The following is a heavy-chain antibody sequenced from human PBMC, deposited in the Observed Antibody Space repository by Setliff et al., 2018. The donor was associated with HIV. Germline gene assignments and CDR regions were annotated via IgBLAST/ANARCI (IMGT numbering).Heavy chain of an antibody. V-gene: IGHV5-51*01. CDR1: GYSFSSNW. Sequence: PGESLKISCQSSGYSFSSNWIAWVRQMPGEGLEWMGIIYPGDSDTRYSPSFQGQVTISADKSISTAYLQWSSLKASDTAMYYCARPYDYVWGSYRYWDAFDIWGQGTMVTVSS. CDR2: IYPGDSDT. CDR3: ARPYDYVWGSYRYWDAFDI. J-gene: IGHJ3*02. D-gene: IGHD3-16*02.